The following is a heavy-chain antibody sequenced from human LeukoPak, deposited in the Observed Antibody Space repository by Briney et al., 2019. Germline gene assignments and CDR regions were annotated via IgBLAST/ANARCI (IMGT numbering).Heavy chain of an antibody. J-gene: IGHJ6*02. CDR2: IYYSGST. Sequence: KSSETLSLTCTVSGGSISSYYWSWIRQPPGKGLEWIGYIYYSGSTNYNPSLKSRVTISVDTSKNQFSLKLSSVTAADTAVYYCARVPYDFWSGYRPRGMDVWGQGTTVTVSS. V-gene: IGHV4-59*12. D-gene: IGHD3-3*01. CDR1: GGSISSYY. CDR3: ARVPYDFWSGYRPRGMDV.